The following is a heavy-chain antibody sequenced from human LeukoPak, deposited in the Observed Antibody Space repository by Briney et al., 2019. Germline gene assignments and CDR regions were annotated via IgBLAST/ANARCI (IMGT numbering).Heavy chain of an antibody. V-gene: IGHV3-7*03. Sequence: GGSLRLSCAASGFTFSSYWMSWVRQAPGKGLEWVANIKQDGSEKYYVDSVKGRFTISRDNAKNSLYLQMNSLRAEDTAVYYCASLTVTQGIGDWYFDLWGRGTLVTVSS. D-gene: IGHD4-17*01. CDR1: GFTFSSYW. J-gene: IGHJ2*01. CDR2: IKQDGSEK. CDR3: ASLTVTQGIGDWYFDL.